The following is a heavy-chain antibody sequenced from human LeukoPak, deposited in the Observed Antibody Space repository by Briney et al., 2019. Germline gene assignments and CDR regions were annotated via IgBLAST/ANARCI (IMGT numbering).Heavy chain of an antibody. J-gene: IGHJ4*02. CDR2: MNPNSGNT. D-gene: IGHD3-10*01. CDR3: ARHQYYYGSGSYYNVMGLYPDY. Sequence: ASVKVSCKASGYTFTSYDINWVRQATGQGLEWMGWMNPNSGNTGYAQKFQGRVTITRNTSISTAYMELSSLRSEDTAVYYCARHQYYYGSGSYYNVMGLYPDYWGQGTLVTVSS. CDR1: GYTFTSYD. V-gene: IGHV1-8*03.